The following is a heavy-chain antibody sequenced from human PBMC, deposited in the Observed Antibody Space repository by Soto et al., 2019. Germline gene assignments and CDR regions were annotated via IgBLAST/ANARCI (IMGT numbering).Heavy chain of an antibody. CDR1: GGTFSSYA. CDR3: ARDYYDSSAYYYRWFDP. Sequence: SVKVSCKASGGTFSSYAISWVRQAPGQGLEWMGGIIPIFGTANYAQKFQGRVTITADESTSTAYMELSSLRSEDTAVYYCARDYYDSSAYYYRWFDPWGQGTLLIVSS. J-gene: IGHJ5*02. CDR2: IIPIFGTA. D-gene: IGHD3-22*01. V-gene: IGHV1-69*13.